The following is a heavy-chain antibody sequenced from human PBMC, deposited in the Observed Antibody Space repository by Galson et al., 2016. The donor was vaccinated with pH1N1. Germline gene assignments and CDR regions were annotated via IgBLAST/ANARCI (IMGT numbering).Heavy chain of an antibody. CDR1: GFSLSTSGVG. CDR3: SNSSHWSSPWNNGFDT. Sequence: ALVKPTQTLTLTCTFSGFSLSTSGVGVGWIRQPPVKALECLAPIYWDDDKRYSPTLKSRLTITKDTSKNQMLLTMTNLDPVDTATYYCSNSSHWSSPWNNGFDTWGQGTLVTVSS. J-gene: IGHJ5*02. CDR2: IYWDDDK. V-gene: IGHV2-5*02. D-gene: IGHD2-8*02.